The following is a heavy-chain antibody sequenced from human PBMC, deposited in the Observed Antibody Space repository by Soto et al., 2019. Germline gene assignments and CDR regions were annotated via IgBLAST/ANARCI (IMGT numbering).Heavy chain of an antibody. V-gene: IGHV3-30*18. D-gene: IGHD2-15*01. CDR2: ISYDGSNK. CDR1: GFTFSSYG. J-gene: IGHJ5*02. Sequence: QVQLVESGGGVVQPGRSLRLSCAASGFTFSSYGMHWVRQAPGKGLEWVAVISYDGSNKYYADSVKGRFTISRDNSKNTLYLQMNSLRAEDTAVYYCAKGAGSWFDPWGQGTLVTVSS. CDR3: AKGAGSWFDP.